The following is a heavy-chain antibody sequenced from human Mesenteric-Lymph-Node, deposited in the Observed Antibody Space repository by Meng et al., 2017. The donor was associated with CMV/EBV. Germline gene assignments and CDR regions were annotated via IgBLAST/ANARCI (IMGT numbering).Heavy chain of an antibody. V-gene: IGHV1-8*03. CDR2: MNPNSGTT. Sequence: SCKASGYSFTTYDINWVRQATGQGREWRGWMNPNSGTTGYAQKFQGRVTFTRNISISTAYMELSGLRSEDTAVYYCAKDSNYVWFDPWGQGTLVTVSS. CDR1: GYSFTTYD. D-gene: IGHD4-11*01. CDR3: AKDSNYVWFDP. J-gene: IGHJ5*02.